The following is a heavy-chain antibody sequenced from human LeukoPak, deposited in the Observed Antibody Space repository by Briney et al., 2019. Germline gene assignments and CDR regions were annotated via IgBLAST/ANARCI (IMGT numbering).Heavy chain of an antibody. J-gene: IGHJ4*02. CDR1: GGTFSSYA. D-gene: IGHD3-22*01. Sequence: GASVKVSCKASGGTFSSYAFSWVRQAPGQGLEWMGWIIPIVGTTNYAQMFQGRVTITADESTSTAYMELSSLRSEDTAVYYCARGGYYYDSSGYSHLPDYWGQGTLVTVSA. CDR3: ARGGYYYDSSGYSHLPDY. V-gene: IGHV1-69*13. CDR2: IIPIVGTT.